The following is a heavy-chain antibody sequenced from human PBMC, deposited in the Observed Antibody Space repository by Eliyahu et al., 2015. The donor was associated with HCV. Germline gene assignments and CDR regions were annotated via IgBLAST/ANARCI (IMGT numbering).Heavy chain of an antibody. V-gene: IGHV4-39*01. CDR2: IXYRGDT. J-gene: IGHJ3*01. CDR1: GGSISSNSXY. CDR3: AKSRDGYKFDAFDV. Sequence: QLQLQESGPGLVKSSETLSLTCSVSGGSISSNSXYWGWIRQPPGKGVELGWTIXYRGDTHYNPSMKSRVTIXLDTSENKFSLKLTSLTAADTAMYYCAKSRDGYKFDAFDVWGQGTRITVSS. D-gene: IGHD5-24*01.